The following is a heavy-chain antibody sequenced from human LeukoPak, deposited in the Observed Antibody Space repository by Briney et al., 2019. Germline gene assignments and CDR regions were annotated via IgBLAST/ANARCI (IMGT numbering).Heavy chain of an antibody. CDR2: IKDSSYI. Sequence: GGSLRLSCAASGFTFSDYSMNWVRQAPGKGLEWVSYIKDSSYILYADSVKGRFIISRDNAKNSLYLQMDSLRAEDTAVYYCASLYSSSWYGGDYWGQGTLVTVSS. CDR1: GFTFSDYS. D-gene: IGHD6-13*01. V-gene: IGHV3-21*05. CDR3: ASLYSSSWYGGDY. J-gene: IGHJ4*02.